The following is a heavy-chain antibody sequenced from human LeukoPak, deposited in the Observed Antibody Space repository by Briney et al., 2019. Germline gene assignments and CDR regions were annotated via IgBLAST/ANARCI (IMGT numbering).Heavy chain of an antibody. Sequence: GGSLRLSCLPSGFTFSNYAMTWVRQAPGKGLEWVAAISYDGNSQHYGVPGKGRFTISRDNSKNTVYLQINTLRTEDAAIYYCAKPYPTLTTSGVLDNWGQGTLVTVSS. J-gene: IGHJ4*02. CDR1: GFTFSNYA. CDR3: AKPYPTLTTSGVLDN. V-gene: IGHV3-30*18. D-gene: IGHD4-17*01. CDR2: ISYDGNSQ.